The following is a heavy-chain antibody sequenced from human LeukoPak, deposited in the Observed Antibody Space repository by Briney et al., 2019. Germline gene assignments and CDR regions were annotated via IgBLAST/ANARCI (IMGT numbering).Heavy chain of an antibody. Sequence: ASVKVSCKASGGTFSSYAISWVRQAPGQGLEWMGGIIPIFGTANYAQKFQGRVTITADESTSTAYMELSSLRSEDTAVYYCARAFEHYYDSSGYSSYYFDYWGQGTLVTVPS. J-gene: IGHJ4*02. D-gene: IGHD3-22*01. V-gene: IGHV1-69*13. CDR3: ARAFEHYYDSSGYSSYYFDY. CDR2: IIPIFGTA. CDR1: GGTFSSYA.